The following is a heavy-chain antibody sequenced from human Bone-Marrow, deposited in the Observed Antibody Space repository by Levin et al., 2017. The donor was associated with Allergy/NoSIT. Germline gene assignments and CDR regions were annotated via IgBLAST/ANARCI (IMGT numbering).Heavy chain of an antibody. Sequence: GESLKISCAASGFTFDDYGMSWVRQAPGKGLEWVSGINWNGGSTGYADSVKGRFTISRDNAKNSLYLQMNSLRAEDTALYHCARDQCSSSCPLGYFDYWGQGTLVTVSS. J-gene: IGHJ4*02. CDR3: ARDQCSSSCPLGYFDY. CDR1: GFTFDDYG. V-gene: IGHV3-20*01. CDR2: INWNGGST. D-gene: IGHD6-13*01.